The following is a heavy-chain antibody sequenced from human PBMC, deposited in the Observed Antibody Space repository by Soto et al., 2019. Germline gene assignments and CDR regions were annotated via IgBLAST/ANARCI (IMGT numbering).Heavy chain of an antibody. CDR3: ARARGSSSSRGRFDH. J-gene: IGHJ5*02. V-gene: IGHV1-69*13. Sequence: SVKVSCKASVGTFSSYAISWVRQAPGQGLEWMGGIIPIFGTANYAQKFQGRVTITADESTSTAYMELSSLRSEDTAVYYCARARGSSSSRGRFDHWGQGTLVTVSS. CDR2: IIPIFGTA. D-gene: IGHD6-6*01. CDR1: VGTFSSYA.